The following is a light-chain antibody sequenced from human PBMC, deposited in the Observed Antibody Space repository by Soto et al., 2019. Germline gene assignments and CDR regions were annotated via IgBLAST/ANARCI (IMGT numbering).Light chain of an antibody. J-gene: IGKJ3*01. Sequence: EIVLTQSPATLSLSPGERATLSCMASQSVSSYLAWYQQKPGQAPRLLIYDASNRATGIPARFSGSGSGTEFTLTISSLQSEDFAVYYCQQRSNWPLTFGPGTKVHIK. CDR2: DAS. V-gene: IGKV3-11*01. CDR1: QSVSSY. CDR3: QQRSNWPLT.